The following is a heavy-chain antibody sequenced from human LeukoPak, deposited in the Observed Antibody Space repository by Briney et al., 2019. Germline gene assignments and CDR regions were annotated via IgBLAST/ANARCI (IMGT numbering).Heavy chain of an antibody. CDR1: GGTFSSYA. J-gene: IGHJ4*02. D-gene: IGHD6-19*01. CDR2: IIPIFDIA. Sequence: SVKVSCKASGGTFSSYAISWVRQAPGQGLEWMGGIIPIFDIANYAQKFQGRVTITADESTSTAYMELSSLRSEDTAVYYCARVGMAVAGTFDYWGQGTLVTVSS. V-gene: IGHV1-69*13. CDR3: ARVGMAVAGTFDY.